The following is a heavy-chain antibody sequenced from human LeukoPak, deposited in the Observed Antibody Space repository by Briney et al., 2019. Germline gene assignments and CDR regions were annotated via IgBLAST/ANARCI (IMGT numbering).Heavy chain of an antibody. D-gene: IGHD6-13*01. V-gene: IGHV3-64*01. Sequence: GGSLRLSCAASGFTFSNYAMHWVRQAPGKGLEYVSAISSNGGSTYYANSVKGRFTISRDNSNNTLHLQMGSLRAEDMAVYYCARRSSSWFNYFDYWGQGTLVTVSS. J-gene: IGHJ4*02. CDR3: ARRSSSWFNYFDY. CDR2: ISSNGGST. CDR1: GFTFSNYA.